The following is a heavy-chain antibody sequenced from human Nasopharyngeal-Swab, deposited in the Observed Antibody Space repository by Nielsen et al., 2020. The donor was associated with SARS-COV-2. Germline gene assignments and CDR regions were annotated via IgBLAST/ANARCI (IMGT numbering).Heavy chain of an antibody. D-gene: IGHD6-6*01. CDR2: INHSGST. V-gene: IGHV4-34*01. CDR3: ARVLRGVAARPLGFGYYYYYYMDV. J-gene: IGHJ6*03. Sequence: WISQPPGKGLEWIGEINHSGSTNYNPSLKSRVTISGDTSKNQFSLKLSSVTAADTAVYYCARVLRGVAARPLGFGYYYYYYMDVWGKGTTVTVSS.